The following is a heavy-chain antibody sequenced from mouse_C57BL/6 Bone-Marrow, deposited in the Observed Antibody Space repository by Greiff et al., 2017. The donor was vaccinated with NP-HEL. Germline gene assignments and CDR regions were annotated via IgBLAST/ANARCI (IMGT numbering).Heavy chain of an antibody. J-gene: IGHJ4*01. V-gene: IGHV1-15*01. CDR2: IDPETGGT. Sequence: QVQLQQSGAELVRPGASVTLSCKASGYTFTDYEMHWVKQTPVHGLEWIGAIDPETGGTAYNQKFKGKAILTADKSSSTAYMELRSLTSEDSAVYYCTRLTGHAMDYWGQGTSVTVSS. CDR3: TRLTGHAMDY. CDR1: GYTFTDYE. D-gene: IGHD4-1*01.